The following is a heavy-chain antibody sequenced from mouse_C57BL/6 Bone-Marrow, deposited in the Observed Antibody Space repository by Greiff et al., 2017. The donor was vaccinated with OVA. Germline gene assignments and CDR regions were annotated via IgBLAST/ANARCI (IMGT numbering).Heavy chain of an antibody. Sequence: QVQLQQPGAELVRPGTSVKLSCKASGYSFTHFWMNWVKQRPGQGLEWLAMIHPSDSETRLNQKFKDRAKLTVDKSSNTAYMQLASPTSEDSAVYYCARTLYGSGNYFDYWGQGTALTVSS. CDR3: ARTLYGSGNYFDY. V-gene: IGHV1-74*01. CDR2: IHPSDSET. CDR1: GYSFTHFW. D-gene: IGHD1-1*01. J-gene: IGHJ2*01.